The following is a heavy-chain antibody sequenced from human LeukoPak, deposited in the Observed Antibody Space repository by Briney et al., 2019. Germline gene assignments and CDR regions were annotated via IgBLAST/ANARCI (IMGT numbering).Heavy chain of an antibody. Sequence: PGGSLRLSCAASGFTFSSYGMHWVRQAPGKGLEWVVFIRYDGNNAFYVDSVKGRFTISRDNSKNTLYLQMNSLRAEDTAVYYCAKGGDGYNYGSYFDYWGQGTLVTVSS. D-gene: IGHD5-24*01. V-gene: IGHV3-30*02. CDR1: GFTFSSYG. J-gene: IGHJ4*02. CDR2: IRYDGNNA. CDR3: AKGGDGYNYGSYFDY.